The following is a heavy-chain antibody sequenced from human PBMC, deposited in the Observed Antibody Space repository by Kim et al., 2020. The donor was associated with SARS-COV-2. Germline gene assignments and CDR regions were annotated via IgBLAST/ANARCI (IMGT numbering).Heavy chain of an antibody. D-gene: IGHD1-26*01. V-gene: IGHV3-33*06. CDR3: AKGMVGATGWFDP. Sequence: YAHSVEGRFTISRDNSKNTLYLRMNCLRDKDTAVYYCAKGMVGATGWFDPWGQRTLVTVSS. J-gene: IGHJ5*02.